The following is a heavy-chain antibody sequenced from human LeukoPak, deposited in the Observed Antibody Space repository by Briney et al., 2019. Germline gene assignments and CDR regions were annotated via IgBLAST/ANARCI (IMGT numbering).Heavy chain of an antibody. CDR3: ARAGLGLRFLEWLLSDAFDI. CDR2: IKQDGSEK. D-gene: IGHD3-3*01. Sequence: GGSLGLSCAASGLTFSSYWMSWVRQAPGKGLEWVANIKQDGSEKYYVDSVKGRFTISRDNAKNSLYLQMNSLRAEDTAVYYCARAGLGLRFLEWLLSDAFDIWGQGTMVTVSS. CDR1: GLTFSSYW. J-gene: IGHJ3*02. V-gene: IGHV3-7*01.